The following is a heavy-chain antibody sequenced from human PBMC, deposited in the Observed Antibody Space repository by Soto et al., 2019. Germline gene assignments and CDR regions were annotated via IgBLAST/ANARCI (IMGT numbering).Heavy chain of an antibody. CDR1: VGTFSSYA. CDR3: ARDFPLGVRGVIISPDYYYYGMDV. CDR2: IIPFYSTE. D-gene: IGHD3-10*01. V-gene: IGHV1-69*13. Sequence: GASVNVSCKASVGTFSSYAISWARQAPGQGRDWMGGIIPFYSTESYAQKFQGRATIAANESTRNTSMEPRSLRSEDTAVYYCARDFPLGVRGVIISPDYYYYGMDVWGQGTTVTVSS. J-gene: IGHJ6*02.